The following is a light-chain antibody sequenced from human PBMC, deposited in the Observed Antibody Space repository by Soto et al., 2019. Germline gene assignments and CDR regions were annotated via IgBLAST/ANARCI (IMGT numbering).Light chain of an antibody. CDR3: SSYTSTTTLV. CDR1: SSDVGDNNY. CDR2: EVS. Sequence: QSALTQPASVSGSPGQSITISCTGTSSDVGDNNYVSWYQQHPGKAPKLIIYEVSHRPSGVSNRFSGSKSGNTASLTISGLQTEDEADYHCSSYTSTTTLVFGGGTKVTVL. J-gene: IGLJ3*02. V-gene: IGLV2-14*01.